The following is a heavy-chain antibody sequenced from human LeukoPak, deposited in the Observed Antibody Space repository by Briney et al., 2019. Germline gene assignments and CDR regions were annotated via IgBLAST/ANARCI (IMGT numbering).Heavy chain of an antibody. D-gene: IGHD4-17*01. V-gene: IGHV1-46*01. CDR1: GYTFTIYY. CDR2: INPSGGST. J-gene: IGHJ4*02. CDR3: ARDRNYGDYSRVCMDY. Sequence: ASVKVSCKASGYTFTIYYMHWVRQAPGQGLEWMGIINPSGGSTSYAQKFQGRVTMTRDTSTSTVYMELSSLRSEDTAVYYCARDRNYGDYSRVCMDYWGQGTLVTVSS.